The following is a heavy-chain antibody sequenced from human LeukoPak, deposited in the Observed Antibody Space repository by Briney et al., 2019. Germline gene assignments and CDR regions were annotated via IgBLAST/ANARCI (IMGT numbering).Heavy chain of an antibody. D-gene: IGHD3-10*01. CDR1: GFSFSSYG. CDR2: ISYDGSSK. Sequence: TGGSLRLSCVVSGFSFSSYGMHWVRQAPGKGLEWVAVISYDGSSKYYADSVKGRFTISRDNSKNTLYLQMNSLRAEDTAVYYCTKEGEGVRTTHFDYWGQGTLVTVSS. J-gene: IGHJ4*02. V-gene: IGHV3-30*18. CDR3: TKEGEGVRTTHFDY.